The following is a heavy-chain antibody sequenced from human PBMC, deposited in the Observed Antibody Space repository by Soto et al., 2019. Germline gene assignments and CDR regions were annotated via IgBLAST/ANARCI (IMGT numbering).Heavy chain of an antibody. Sequence: QIQLVQSGSEVRMPGASVKVSCKASGYIFTTYSITWVRQAPGQGLEWMGWVSASNGKTNYAQKFEDRVTMTTDTSTTTAYMALRSLRSDDTAVYYWAREAFGVQASWFDPWGQGTLVTVSS. J-gene: IGHJ5*02. V-gene: IGHV1-18*01. CDR3: AREAFGVQASWFDP. D-gene: IGHD3-10*01. CDR1: GYIFTTYS. CDR2: VSASNGKT.